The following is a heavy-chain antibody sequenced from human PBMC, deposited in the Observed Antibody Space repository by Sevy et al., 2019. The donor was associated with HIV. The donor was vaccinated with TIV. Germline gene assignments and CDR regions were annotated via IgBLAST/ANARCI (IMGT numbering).Heavy chain of an antibody. D-gene: IGHD4-17*01. J-gene: IGHJ4*02. CDR2: ISSSGSTI. CDR1: GFTFSSYE. V-gene: IGHV3-48*03. CDR3: AKTLKPYGDYAFDY. Sequence: GGSLRLPCAASGFTFSSYEMNWVRQAPGKGLEWVSYISSSGSTIYYADSVKGRFTISRDNAKNSLYLQMNSLRAEDTAVYYCAKTLKPYGDYAFDYWGQGTLVTVSS.